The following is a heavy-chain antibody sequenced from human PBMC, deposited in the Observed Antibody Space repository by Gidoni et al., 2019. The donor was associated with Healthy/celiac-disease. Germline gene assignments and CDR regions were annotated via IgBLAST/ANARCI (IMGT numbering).Heavy chain of an antibody. Sequence: QLQLVPSGSEVKKPGSSVKVSCMASGGTFSSYAISWVRPAPGQGLEWMGGIIPIVGTATYAQKVQRRVTITADESTSTAYMELSSLRSEETAVYYCARAGGLYRSSTSCYQKGGFDYWGQGTLVTVSS. CDR1: GGTFSSYA. CDR2: IIPIVGTA. D-gene: IGHD2-2*01. J-gene: IGHJ4*02. CDR3: ARAGGLYRSSTSCYQKGGFDY. V-gene: IGHV1-69*01.